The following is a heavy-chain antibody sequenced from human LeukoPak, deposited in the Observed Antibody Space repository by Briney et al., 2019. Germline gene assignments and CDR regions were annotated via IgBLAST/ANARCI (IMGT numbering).Heavy chain of an antibody. Sequence: SETLSLTCTVSGGSISGYYWSWIRQPPGKGLEWIGEINHSGSTNYNPSLKSRVTISVDTSKNQFSLKLSSVTAADTAVYYCAREGSLAGWFDPWGQGTLVTVSS. D-gene: IGHD3-3*02. CDR1: GGSISGYY. J-gene: IGHJ5*02. CDR2: INHSGST. CDR3: AREGSLAGWFDP. V-gene: IGHV4-34*01.